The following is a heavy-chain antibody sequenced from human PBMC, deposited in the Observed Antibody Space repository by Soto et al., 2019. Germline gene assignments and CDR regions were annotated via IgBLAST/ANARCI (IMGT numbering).Heavy chain of an antibody. CDR1: GFTFSSYA. Sequence: GGTLRLSCVASGFTFSSYAMSWVRQAPGKGLEWVSAITGDGGDTFHADSVRGRLTISRDNSRNTLYLQMDSLRAEATALYYCAKGSATSRPYYFDYWGQGTLVTVSS. CDR2: ITGDGGDT. V-gene: IGHV3-23*01. J-gene: IGHJ4*02. CDR3: AKGSATSRPYYFDY.